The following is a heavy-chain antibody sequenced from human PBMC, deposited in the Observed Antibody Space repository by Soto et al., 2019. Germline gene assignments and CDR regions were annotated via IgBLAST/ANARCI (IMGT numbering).Heavy chain of an antibody. CDR2: IVVGSGNT. V-gene: IGHV1-58*01. Sequence: SVKVSCKASGFTFTSSAVQWVRQARGQRLEGIGWIVVGSGNTNYAQKFQGRVTITRDMSTSTAYMELSSLRSEDTAVYYCAAVASDYYDSSGYPDAFDIWGQGTMVTVSS. CDR3: AAVASDYYDSSGYPDAFDI. CDR1: GFTFTSSA. D-gene: IGHD3-22*01. J-gene: IGHJ3*02.